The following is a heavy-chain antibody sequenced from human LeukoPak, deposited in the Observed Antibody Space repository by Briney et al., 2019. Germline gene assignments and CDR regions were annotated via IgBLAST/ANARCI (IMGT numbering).Heavy chain of an antibody. CDR3: AKVREVVTAYDAFDI. V-gene: IGHV3-23*01. CDR1: GFTFGSYA. CDR2: ISGSGGST. Sequence: GGSVRLSLAAPGFTFGSYAMRWVRQAPGKGLEWVSAISGSGGSTYYADSVKGRFTISRDNSKNTLYLQMNSLRAEDTAVYYCAKVREVVTAYDAFDIWGQGTMVTVSS. D-gene: IGHD2-21*02. J-gene: IGHJ3*02.